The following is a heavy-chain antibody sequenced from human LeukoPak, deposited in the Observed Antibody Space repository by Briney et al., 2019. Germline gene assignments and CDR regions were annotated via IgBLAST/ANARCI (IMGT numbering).Heavy chain of an antibody. CDR3: ARDFHRRPIVVVPAAILWFDP. D-gene: IGHD2-2*01. Sequence: ASVKVSCKASGYTFTSHYMHWVRQTPAQGLEWMGIINPSGGSTSYAQKFQGRVTMSSDTSTSTVYMELSSLRSEDTAVYYCARDFHRRPIVVVPAAILWFDPWGQGTLVTVSS. J-gene: IGHJ5*02. CDR2: INPSGGST. V-gene: IGHV1-46*01. CDR1: GYTFTSHY.